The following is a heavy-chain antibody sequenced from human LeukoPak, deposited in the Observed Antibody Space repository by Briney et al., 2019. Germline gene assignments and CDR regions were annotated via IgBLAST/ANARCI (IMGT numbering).Heavy chain of an antibody. CDR3: AVVDEQQLVGVNWFDY. CDR2: VTPNSDNK. D-gene: IGHD6-13*01. J-gene: IGHJ5*01. V-gene: IGHV1-8*01. CDR1: VYTFTIDS. Sequence: GASETLSLTTSVYTFTIDSFNWGWDRPGQGQEWEWWVTPNSDNKSYAQKYQGRVTMTSNASISTTYKKLSSLRTEDTAVYYCAVVDEQQLVGVNWFDYWGQGTLVTVSS.